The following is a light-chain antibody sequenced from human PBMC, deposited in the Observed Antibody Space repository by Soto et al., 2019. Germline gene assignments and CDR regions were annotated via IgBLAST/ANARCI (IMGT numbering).Light chain of an antibody. CDR1: QGVSRF. Sequence: EIVLTQSPATLSLSPGDRAALSCRASQGVSRFLAWYQQKPGQAPRLLIYDASNRATGIPARFSGSGSGTDFTLAISSLEPEDFAVYYCQQRSSWPLTFGGGTKVEIK. CDR3: QQRSSWPLT. J-gene: IGKJ4*01. CDR2: DAS. V-gene: IGKV3-11*01.